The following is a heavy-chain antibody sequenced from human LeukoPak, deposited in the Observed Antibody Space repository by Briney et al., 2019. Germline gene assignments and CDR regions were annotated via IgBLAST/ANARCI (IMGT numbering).Heavy chain of an antibody. CDR3: ATLVSTRYYFDY. CDR2: IYHSGIT. V-gene: IGHV4-38-2*02. CDR1: DYSISSGYGYY. J-gene: IGHJ4*02. D-gene: IGHD5/OR15-5a*01. Sequence: SETLSLTCTVSDYSISSGYGYYWGWIRQPPGKGLEWIGNIYHSGITYYNHFNSSLRSRVTISIDTSKNQFSLRLTSVTAADTAVYFCATLVSTRYYFDYWGQGTLVTVSS.